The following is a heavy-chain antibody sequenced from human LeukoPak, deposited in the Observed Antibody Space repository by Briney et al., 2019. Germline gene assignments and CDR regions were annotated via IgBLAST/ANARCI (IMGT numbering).Heavy chain of an antibody. Sequence: GGSLRLSCAASGFTFSSYWMSWVRQAPGKGLEWVADIKQDGSERLYVKSVRGRFTISRDNAKMSLFLQMNSLRAEDTAVYYCARDNGVVHGVYYMDVWGKGTTGTVS. D-gene: IGHD3-3*01. V-gene: IGHV3-7*01. CDR3: ARDNGVVHGVYYMDV. J-gene: IGHJ6*03. CDR1: GFTFSSYW. CDR2: IKQDGSER.